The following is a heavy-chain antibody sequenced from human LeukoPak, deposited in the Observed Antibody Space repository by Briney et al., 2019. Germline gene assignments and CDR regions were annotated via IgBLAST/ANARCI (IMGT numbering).Heavy chain of an antibody. CDR2: IYYSGST. Sequence: SETLSLTCTVSGGSISSGDYYWSWIRQPPGKGLEWIGYIYYSGSTYYNPSLKSRVTISVDTSKNQFSLKLSSVTAADTAVYYCANGVGATAPFDYWGQGTLVIVSS. J-gene: IGHJ4*02. D-gene: IGHD1-26*01. V-gene: IGHV4-30-4*01. CDR3: ANGVGATAPFDY. CDR1: GGSISSGDYY.